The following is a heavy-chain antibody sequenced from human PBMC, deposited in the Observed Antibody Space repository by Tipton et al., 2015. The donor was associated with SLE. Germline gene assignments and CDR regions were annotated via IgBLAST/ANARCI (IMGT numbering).Heavy chain of an antibody. J-gene: IGHJ4*02. V-gene: IGHV4-31*02. CDR1: GGSISSGGYY. CDR3: VRLIGQLRPSGD. CDR2: IHDSGLT. Sequence: LRLSCSVSGGSISSGGYYWSWIRHHPGKGLEWIGYIHDSGLTYYNPSLKSRVTISVDASKDQFSLELESVTAADTAVYFCVRLIGQLRPSGDWGQGTLVTVSS. D-gene: IGHD2-21*01.